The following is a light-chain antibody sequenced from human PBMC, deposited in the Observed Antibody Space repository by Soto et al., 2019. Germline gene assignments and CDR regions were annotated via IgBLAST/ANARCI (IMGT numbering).Light chain of an antibody. CDR3: TSYTIASPYV. J-gene: IGLJ1*01. CDR1: SSDIGRYNF. V-gene: IGLV2-14*01. CDR2: EAT. Sequence: SALTQPASMSGSPGQSITISCTGTSSDIGRYNFVSWYQHHPGKAPKLIIYEATKRPSGVSYRFSGSKSGNTPSLTISGLQAEDEADYYCTSYTIASPYVFGTGTKVTVL.